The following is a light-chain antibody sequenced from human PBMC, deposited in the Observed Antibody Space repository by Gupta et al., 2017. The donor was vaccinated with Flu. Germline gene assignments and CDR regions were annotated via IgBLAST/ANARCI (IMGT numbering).Light chain of an antibody. Sequence: PSSLSASVGDRVTITCRASQAVRNSLAWFQQKPGKAPKSLIYDVSTLQSGVPSKFSGSGSETEFTLTIDSLQPEDFATYYCQQYHIYPPTFGHGTKVDFK. CDR2: DVS. CDR1: QAVRNS. J-gene: IGKJ1*01. V-gene: IGKV1-16*02. CDR3: QQYHIYPPT.